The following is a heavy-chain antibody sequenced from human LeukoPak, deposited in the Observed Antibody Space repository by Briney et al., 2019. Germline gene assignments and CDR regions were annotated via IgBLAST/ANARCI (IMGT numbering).Heavy chain of an antibody. V-gene: IGHV1-69*06. D-gene: IGHD3-16*02. CDR1: GGTFSSYA. CDR3: ARASITFGGVIVQNFDY. CDR2: IIPIFGTA. J-gene: IGHJ4*02. Sequence: ASVKVSCKASGGTFSSYAISWVRQAPGQGLEWMGGIIPIFGTANYAQKFQGRVTITADKSTSTAYMELSSLRSEDTAVYYCARASITFGGVIVQNFDYWGQGTLVTVSP.